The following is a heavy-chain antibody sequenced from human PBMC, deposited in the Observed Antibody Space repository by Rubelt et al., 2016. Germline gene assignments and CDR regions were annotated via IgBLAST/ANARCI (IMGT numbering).Heavy chain of an antibody. V-gene: IGHV4-31*02. CDR3: AREKQGYCSSTSCYAYYYYGMDV. CDR2: YSGST. Sequence: YSGSTYYNPSLKSRVTISVDTSKNQFSLKLSSVTAADTAVYYCAREKQGYCSSTSCYAYYYYGMDVWGQGTTVTVSS. J-gene: IGHJ6*02. D-gene: IGHD2-2*01.